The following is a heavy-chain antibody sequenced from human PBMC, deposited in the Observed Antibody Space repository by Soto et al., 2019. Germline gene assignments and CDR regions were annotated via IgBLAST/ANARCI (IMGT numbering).Heavy chain of an antibody. D-gene: IGHD1-7*01. J-gene: IGHJ5*02. V-gene: IGHV4-30-2*01. Sequence: PSETLSLTCAVSGGSISSGGYAWNWIRQPPGKGLEWIGYIYHSGYTSYNPSLKNRVTISVDKSKSQFSLTLSFVTAADTAVYYCARDSLTGNYFDPWGQGTLVTVSS. CDR2: IYHSGYT. CDR1: GGSISSGGYA. CDR3: ARDSLTGNYFDP.